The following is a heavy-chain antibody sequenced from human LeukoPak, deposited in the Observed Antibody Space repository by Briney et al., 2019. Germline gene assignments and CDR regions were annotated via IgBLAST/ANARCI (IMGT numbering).Heavy chain of an antibody. CDR1: GFTFSSYA. CDR3: SRDAVAGIEAGDYFDY. J-gene: IGHJ4*02. V-gene: IGHV3-30*04. Sequence: GRSLRLSCAASGFTFSSYAMHWVRQAPGKGLEWVAVVSYDGSNKYYADSVKGRLTISRDNSKNTLYLQMNSLRAEDTAVYYCSRDAVAGIEAGDYFDYWGQGTLVTVSS. D-gene: IGHD6-19*01. CDR2: VSYDGSNK.